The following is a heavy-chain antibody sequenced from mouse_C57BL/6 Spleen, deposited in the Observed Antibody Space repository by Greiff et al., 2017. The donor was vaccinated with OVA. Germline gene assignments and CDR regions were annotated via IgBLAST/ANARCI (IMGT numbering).Heavy chain of an antibody. CDR2: IDPENGDT. J-gene: IGHJ2*01. CDR3: TTQAAYGKFDY. CDR1: GFNIKDDY. D-gene: IGHD2-10*02. V-gene: IGHV14-4*01. Sequence: EVHLVESGAELVRPGASVKLSCTASGFNIKDDYMHWVKQRPEQGLEWIGWIDPENGDTEYASKFQGKATITADTSSNTAYLQLSSLTSEDTAVYYCTTQAAYGKFDYWGQGTTLTVSS.